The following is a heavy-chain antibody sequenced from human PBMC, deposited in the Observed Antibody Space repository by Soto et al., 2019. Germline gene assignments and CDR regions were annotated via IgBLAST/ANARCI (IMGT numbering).Heavy chain of an antibody. D-gene: IGHD2-15*01. CDR2: IIPIFGTA. Sequence: QVQLVQSGAEVKKLGSSVKVSCKASGGTFSSYAISWVRQAPGQGLEWMGGIIPIFGTANYAQKFQGRVTITADKSTSTAYMELSSLRSEDTAVYYCARSNRGISRRVGFDYWGQGTLVTVSS. J-gene: IGHJ4*02. CDR1: GGTFSSYA. V-gene: IGHV1-69*06. CDR3: ARSNRGISRRVGFDY.